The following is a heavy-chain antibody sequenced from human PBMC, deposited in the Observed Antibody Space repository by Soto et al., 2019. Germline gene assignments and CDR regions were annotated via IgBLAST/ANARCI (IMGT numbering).Heavy chain of an antibody. J-gene: IGHJ5*02. Sequence: QVQLQESGPGLVQPSETLSLTCTVSGGSITGYYWSWIRQPPGKGPEWIGNIHYSGSTNYNPSLKRRVTISVDTSKNQFSLRLSSVTAAETAVYYCARHSYYSTPLRFDPWGQGTLVTVSS. CDR3: ARHSYYSTPLRFDP. V-gene: IGHV4-59*08. CDR2: IHYSGST. CDR1: GGSITGYY. D-gene: IGHD4-4*01.